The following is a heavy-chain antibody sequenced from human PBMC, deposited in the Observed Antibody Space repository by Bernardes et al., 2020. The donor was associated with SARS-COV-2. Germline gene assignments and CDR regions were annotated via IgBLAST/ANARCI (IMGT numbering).Heavy chain of an antibody. J-gene: IGHJ5*02. V-gene: IGHV4-39*02. D-gene: IGHD3-3*01. CDR1: GGSISSSSYY. CDR2: IYYSGST. Sequence: SETLSLTCTVSGGSISSSSYYWGWIRQPPGKGLEWIGSIYYSGSTYYNPSLKSRVTISVDTSKNQFSLKLSSVTAADTAVYYCARDGQLRFLEWLFNWFDPWGQGTLVTVSS. CDR3: ARDGQLRFLEWLFNWFDP.